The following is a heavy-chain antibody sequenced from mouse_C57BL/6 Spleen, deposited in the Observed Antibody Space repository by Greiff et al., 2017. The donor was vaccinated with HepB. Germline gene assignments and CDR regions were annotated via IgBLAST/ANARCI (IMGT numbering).Heavy chain of an antibody. CDR2: ISYDGSN. V-gene: IGHV3-6*01. Sequence: DVHLVESGPGLVKPSQSLSLTCSVTGYSITSGYYWNWIRQFPGNKLEWMGYISYDGSNNYNPSLKNRISITRDPSKNQFFLKLNSVTTEDTATYYCARSSAWFAYWGQGTLVTVSA. CDR3: ARSSAWFAY. D-gene: IGHD3-1*01. J-gene: IGHJ3*01. CDR1: GYSITSGYY.